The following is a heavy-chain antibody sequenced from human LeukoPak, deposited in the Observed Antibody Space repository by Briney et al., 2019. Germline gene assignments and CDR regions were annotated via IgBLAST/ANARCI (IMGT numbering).Heavy chain of an antibody. V-gene: IGHV3-21*01. CDR2: ISSDGGYI. J-gene: IGHJ4*02. D-gene: IGHD2-2*01. Sequence: GGSLRLSCAGSGFTFSTYSIHWVRQAPGKGLEWVSSISSDGGYIYYADSVKGRFTISRDNAKNSVCLQMKSLRAEDTAVYYCARGNAPLPFDYWGQGTLVTVSS. CDR3: ARGNAPLPFDY. CDR1: GFTFSTYS.